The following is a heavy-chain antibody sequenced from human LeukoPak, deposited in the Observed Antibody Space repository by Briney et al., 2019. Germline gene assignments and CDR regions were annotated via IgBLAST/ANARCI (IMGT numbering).Heavy chain of an antibody. CDR2: IIPIFGTA. V-gene: IGHV1-69*13. J-gene: IGHJ4*02. Sequence: SVKVSCKASGYTFTSYGISWVRQAPGQGLEWMGGIIPIFGTANYAQKFQGRVTITADESTSTAYMELSSLRSEDTAVYYCARDVRGYGSGDYWGQGTLVTVSS. CDR1: GYTFTSYG. CDR3: ARDVRGYGSGDY. D-gene: IGHD3-10*01.